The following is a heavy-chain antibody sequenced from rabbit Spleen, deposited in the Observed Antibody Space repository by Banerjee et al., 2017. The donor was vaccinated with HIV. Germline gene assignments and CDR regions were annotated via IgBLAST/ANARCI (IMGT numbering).Heavy chain of an antibody. J-gene: IGHJ6*01. V-gene: IGHV1S45*01. CDR3: ARGPNNGYSYGMDL. CDR1: GVSFNDKDV. D-gene: IGHD3-1*01. CDR2: IYTGSDST. Sequence: QEQLEESGGGLVKPEGSLTLTCKASGVSFNDKDVMCWVRQAPGKGLEWITCIYTGSDSTYYASWAKGRFTISKTSSTVDLKVTSLTAADTATYFCARGPNNGYSYGMDLWGQGTLVTVS.